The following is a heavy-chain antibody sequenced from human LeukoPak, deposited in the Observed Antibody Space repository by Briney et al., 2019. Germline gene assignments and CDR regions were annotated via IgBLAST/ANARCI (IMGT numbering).Heavy chain of an antibody. CDR1: NGSITSTSY. CDR2: TSSGGSA. D-gene: IGHD4-17*01. CDR3: ARHGGGDLVDS. J-gene: IGHJ4*02. Sequence: SETLSLTCFVSNGSITSTSYWAWIRQSPGKGLEWIGTTSSGGSAYYKTSLKSRVTISVDTSKTQLSLRLTSVTAADTAVYYCARHGGGDLVDSWRQGTLVSVS. V-gene: IGHV4-39*01.